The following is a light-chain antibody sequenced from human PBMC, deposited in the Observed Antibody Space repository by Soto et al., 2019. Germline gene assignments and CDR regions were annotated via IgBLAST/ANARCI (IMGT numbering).Light chain of an antibody. CDR3: HQSYSTPIT. V-gene: IGKV1-39*01. CDR2: AAS. J-gene: IGKJ5*01. CDR1: QSISNY. Sequence: DIQLTQSPSSLSASVGDRVTITCRASQSISNYLNWYQHRPGKAPNLLLYAASSLQSGVPSRFSGSESGTDFTLTITSLQPEDSATYYCHQSYSTPITFGQGKRLEIK.